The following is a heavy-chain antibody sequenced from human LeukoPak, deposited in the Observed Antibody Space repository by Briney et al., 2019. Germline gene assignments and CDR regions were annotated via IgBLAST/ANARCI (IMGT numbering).Heavy chain of an antibody. V-gene: IGHV4-34*01. CDR2: IYYSGST. CDR3: ARPGEYYYGSGTYSTYGFDY. Sequence: SETLSLTCAVYGGSFSGYYWSWIRQPPGKGLEWIGSIYYSGSTYYNPSLKSRVTISVDTSKNQFSLKLSSVTAADTAVYYCARPGEYYYGSGTYSTYGFDYWGQGTLSPSPQ. CDR1: GGSFSGYY. D-gene: IGHD3-10*01. J-gene: IGHJ4*02.